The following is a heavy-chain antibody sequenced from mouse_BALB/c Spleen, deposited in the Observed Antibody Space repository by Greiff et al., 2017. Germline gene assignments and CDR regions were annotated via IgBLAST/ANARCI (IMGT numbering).Heavy chain of an antibody. D-gene: IGHD2-3*01. CDR3: ASGDGSRD. V-gene: IGHV5-17*02. Sequence: EVHLVESGGGLLQPGGSRKLSCAASGFTFSSFGMHWVRQAPEKGLEWVAYISSGSSTIYYADTVKGRFTISRDNPKNTLFLHMTSLRSEDTAMCYCASGDGSRDWGQGTTLTVSS. J-gene: IGHJ2*01. CDR2: ISSGSSTI. CDR1: GFTFSSFG.